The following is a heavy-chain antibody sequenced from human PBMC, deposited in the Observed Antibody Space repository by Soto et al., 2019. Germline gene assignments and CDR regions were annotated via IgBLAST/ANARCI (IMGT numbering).Heavy chain of an antibody. D-gene: IGHD3-22*01. CDR1: GGTFSSYA. V-gene: IGHV1-69*06. J-gene: IGHJ6*02. CDR3: ARDRYYYDSSGFLPVYYYYGMDV. CDR2: IIPIFGTA. Sequence: SVKVSCKASGGTFSSYAISWVRQAPGQGLEWMGGIIPIFGTANYAQKFQGRVTITADKSTSTAYMELSSLRYEDTAVYYCARDRYYYDSSGFLPVYYYYGMDVWG.